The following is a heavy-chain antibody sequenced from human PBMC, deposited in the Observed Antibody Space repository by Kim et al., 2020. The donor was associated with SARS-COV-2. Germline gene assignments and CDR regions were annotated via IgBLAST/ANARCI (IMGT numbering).Heavy chain of an antibody. J-gene: IGHJ4*02. CDR1: GGSFSGYY. D-gene: IGHD5-12*01. CDR2: INHSGST. CDR3: ARGGGRWLQLRLFDY. Sequence: SETLSLTCAVYGGSFSGYYWSWIRQPPGKGLEWIGEINHSGSTNYNPSLKSRVTISVDTSKNQFSLKLSSVTAADTAVYYCARGGGRWLQLRLFDYWGQGTLVTVSS. V-gene: IGHV4-34*01.